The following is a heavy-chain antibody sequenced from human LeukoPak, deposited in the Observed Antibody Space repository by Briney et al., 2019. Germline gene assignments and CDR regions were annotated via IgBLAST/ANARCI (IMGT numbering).Heavy chain of an antibody. CDR2: IYYSGST. CDR3: ARGGLWDHYFDY. J-gene: IGHJ4*02. V-gene: IGHV4-59*01. CDR1: GGSISSYY. Sequence: SETLSLTCTVSGGSISSYYWSWIRQPPGKGLEWIGYIYYSGSTNYNPSLKSRVTISVDTSKNQFSLKLSSVTAADTAVYYCARGGLWDHYFDYWGQGTLATVSS. D-gene: IGHD5-18*01.